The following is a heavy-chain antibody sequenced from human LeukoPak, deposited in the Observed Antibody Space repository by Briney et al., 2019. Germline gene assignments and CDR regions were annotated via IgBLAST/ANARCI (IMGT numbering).Heavy chain of an antibody. CDR2: ITSGGDYI. Sequence: GGSLRLSCAVSGFTFNTFNMNWVRQAPGKGLEWVSSITSGGDYIYYADSVKGRFTTSRDNAKNSLSLQLNSLRVEDTAVYYCARGHYDVLAASYKWTPDYWGQGTLVTVSS. J-gene: IGHJ4*02. D-gene: IGHD3-9*01. CDR1: GFTFNTFN. V-gene: IGHV3-21*01. CDR3: ARGHYDVLAASYKWTPDY.